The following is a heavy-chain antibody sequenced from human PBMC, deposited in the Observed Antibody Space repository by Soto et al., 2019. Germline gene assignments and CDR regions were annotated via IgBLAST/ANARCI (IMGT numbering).Heavy chain of an antibody. V-gene: IGHV3-23*03. Sequence: EVQLLESGGGLVQPGGSLTLSCEASGFTFSDYTMSWVRRAPGKVLECVSVILSDHNTYYADSVRGRFTISRDNSKNTLYLEMNSLRAEDTAVYYCARRTSGYFGYWGQGTLVTVSS. CDR3: ARRTSGYFGY. D-gene: IGHD6-19*01. J-gene: IGHJ4*02. CDR1: GFTFSDYT. CDR2: ILSDHNT.